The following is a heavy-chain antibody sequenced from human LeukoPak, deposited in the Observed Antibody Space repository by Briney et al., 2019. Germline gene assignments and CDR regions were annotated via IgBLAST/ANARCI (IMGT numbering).Heavy chain of an antibody. J-gene: IGHJ4*02. CDR3: ARGAYSSGWAYFDH. CDR1: GFTFSDYS. CDR2: IRFSVNTK. Sequence: GGSLRLSCAASGFTFSDYSMNWVRQALGKGLEWGSYIRFSVNTKYYGDSVKGRFTISRDNAKNSLYLHMDSLRAEDTAVYYCARGAYSSGWAYFDHWGQGTLVTVSS. V-gene: IGHV3-48*04. D-gene: IGHD6-19*01.